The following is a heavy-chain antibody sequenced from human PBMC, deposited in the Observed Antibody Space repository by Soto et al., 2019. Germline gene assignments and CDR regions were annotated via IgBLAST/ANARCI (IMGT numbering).Heavy chain of an antibody. CDR1: GFTFSNYA. D-gene: IGHD2-8*01. CDR3: AKEIYCTNGVCSLGYYYYYYMDV. J-gene: IGHJ6*03. CDR2: VSATAGTT. V-gene: IGHV3-23*01. Sequence: GGSLRLSCAASGFTFSNYAMSWVRQAPGKGLEWVSLVSATAGTTYYTDSVKGRFTISRDNSRNTVYLQMNSLRADDTAVYYCAKEIYCTNGVCSLGYYYYYYMDVRGKGTTVTVSS.